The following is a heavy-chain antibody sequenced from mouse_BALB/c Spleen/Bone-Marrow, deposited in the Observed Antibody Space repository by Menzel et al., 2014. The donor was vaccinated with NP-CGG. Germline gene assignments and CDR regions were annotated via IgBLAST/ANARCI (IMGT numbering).Heavy chain of an antibody. CDR1: GFTFSSYA. CDR2: ISSGGSYT. V-gene: IGHV5-9-4*01. D-gene: IGHD3-2*02. CDR3: ARSPQRDYAMDY. Sequence: EVKLVESGGGLVKPGGSLKLSCAASGFTFSSYAMSWVRQSPEKRLEWVAEISSGGSYTYYPDTVTGRFTISRDSAKNTLYLEMSSLRSEDTAMYYCARSPQRDYAMDYWGQGTSVTVSS. J-gene: IGHJ4*01.